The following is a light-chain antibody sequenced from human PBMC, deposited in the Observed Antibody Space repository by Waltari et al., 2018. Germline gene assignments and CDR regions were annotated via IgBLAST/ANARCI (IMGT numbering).Light chain of an antibody. V-gene: IGLV2-8*01. CDR3: SSYGGSNNVL. J-gene: IGLJ2*01. CDR2: EVA. CDR1: SRDVGGIDY. Sequence: QSVLTQPPSASGSPGQSVTISCTGTSRDVGGIDYVSWYQLHPGKAPKLLIYEVAKRPSGVPDRFSGSKSANTACLTVSDLQPEDEADYYCSSYGGSNNVLFGGGTKLTVL.